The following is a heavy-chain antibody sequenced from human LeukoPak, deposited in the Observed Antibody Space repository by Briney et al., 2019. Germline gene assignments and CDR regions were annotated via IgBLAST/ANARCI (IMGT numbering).Heavy chain of an antibody. V-gene: IGHV3-11*04. D-gene: IGHD3-3*01. Sequence: GGSLRLSCAASGFTFSDYYMSWIRQAPGKGLEWVSYISGSGTTIYYADSMQGRITISRDNAKNSLSLEIHSLGAEDTALYFCARVGGYYDFWSGRPPYFDYWGQGALVTVSS. J-gene: IGHJ4*02. CDR2: ISGSGTTI. CDR3: ARVGGYYDFWSGRPPYFDY. CDR1: GFTFSDYY.